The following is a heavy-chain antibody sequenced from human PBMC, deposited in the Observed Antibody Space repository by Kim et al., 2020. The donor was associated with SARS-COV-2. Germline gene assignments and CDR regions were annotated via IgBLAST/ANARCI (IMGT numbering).Heavy chain of an antibody. D-gene: IGHD5-18*01. J-gene: IGHJ5*02. V-gene: IGHV1-3*01. CDR3: AIQLWPNNWFDP. CDR2: INAGNGNT. Sequence: ASVKVSCKASGYTFTSYAMHWVRQAPGQRLEWMGWINAGNGNTKYSQKFQGRVTITRDTSASTAYMELSSLRSEDTAVYYCAIQLWPNNWFDPWGQGTLVTVSS. CDR1: GYTFTSYA.